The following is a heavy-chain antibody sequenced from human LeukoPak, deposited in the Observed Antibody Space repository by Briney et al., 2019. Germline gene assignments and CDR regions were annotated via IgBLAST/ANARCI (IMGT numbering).Heavy chain of an antibody. Sequence: GGSLRLSCAASGFTFSSYSMNWVRQAPGKGLEWVSSISSGSSYIYSAYYADLVKGRFTISRDSAKNSLYLQMNSLRAEDTAVYYCASGDYGGDSGYVYWGQGTLVTVSS. CDR2: ISSGSSYIYSA. CDR3: ASGDYGGDSGYVY. J-gene: IGHJ4*02. V-gene: IGHV3-21*01. D-gene: IGHD4-23*01. CDR1: GFTFSSYS.